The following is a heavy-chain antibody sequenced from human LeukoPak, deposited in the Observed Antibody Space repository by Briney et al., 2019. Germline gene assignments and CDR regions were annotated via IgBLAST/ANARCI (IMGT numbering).Heavy chain of an antibody. CDR2: IDHNGSP. CDR3: ARSRSSTVTPWYY. CDR1: GGSITTYY. D-gene: IGHD4-11*01. V-gene: IGHV4-59*01. J-gene: IGHJ4*02. Sequence: SETLSLTCTVSGGSITTYYWSWVRQPPGKGLEWIGYIDHNGSPNYNPSLKSRVTISLDKSNNQFSLKLGSVTAADTAIYYCARSRSSTVTPWYYWGQGTLVTVSS.